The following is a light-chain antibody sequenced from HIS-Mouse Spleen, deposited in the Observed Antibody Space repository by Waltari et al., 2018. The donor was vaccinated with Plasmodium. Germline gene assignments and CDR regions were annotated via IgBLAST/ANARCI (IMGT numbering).Light chain of an antibody. J-gene: IGLJ3*02. Sequence: QSALTQPASVSGSPGQSITISCTGTSSDVGSYNLVSWYQQHPGKAPKLMIYEGSKRPSGVFNRCSGSKSGNTASLTISGLQAEDEADYYCCSYAGSSTNWVFGGGTKLTVL. CDR1: SSDVGSYNL. V-gene: IGLV2-23*01. CDR3: CSYAGSSTNWV. CDR2: EGS.